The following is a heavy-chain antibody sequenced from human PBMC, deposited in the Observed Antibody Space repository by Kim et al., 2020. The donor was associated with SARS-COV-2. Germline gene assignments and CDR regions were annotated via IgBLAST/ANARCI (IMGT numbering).Heavy chain of an antibody. CDR2: ISWNSGSI. J-gene: IGHJ4*02. D-gene: IGHD3-22*01. V-gene: IGHV3-9*01. CDR1: GFTFDDYA. Sequence: GGSLRLSCAASGFTFDDYAMHWVRQAPGKGLEWVSGISWNSGSIGYADSVKGRFTISRDNAKNSLYLQMNSLRAEDTALYYCAKDIHSSGYYYLDYWGQGTLVTVSS. CDR3: AKDIHSSGYYYLDY.